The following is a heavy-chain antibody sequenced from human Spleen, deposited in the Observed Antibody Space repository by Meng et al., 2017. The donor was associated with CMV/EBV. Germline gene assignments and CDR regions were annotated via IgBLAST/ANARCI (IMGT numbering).Heavy chain of an antibody. Sequence: SETLSLTCTVSGGSVSSSNYYWSWIRRPPGKGLEWIGYIYYSGSTNYNPPLKSRVTISVDTSKNQFSLKLSSVTAADTAVYYCARGYSSSWVYYYGMDVWGQGTTVTVSS. V-gene: IGHV4-61*01. D-gene: IGHD6-13*01. CDR2: IYYSGST. CDR3: ARGYSSSWVYYYGMDV. CDR1: GGSVSSSNYY. J-gene: IGHJ6*02.